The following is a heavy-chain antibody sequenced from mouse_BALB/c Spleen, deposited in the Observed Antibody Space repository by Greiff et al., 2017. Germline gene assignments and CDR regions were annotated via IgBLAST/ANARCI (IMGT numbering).Heavy chain of an antibody. CDR3: ARDMGDGYYYFDY. Sequence: QVQLQQSGPGLVAPSQSLSITCTVSGFSLTGYGVNWVRQPPGKGLEWLGMIWGDGSTDYNSALKSRLSISKDNSKSQVFLKMNSLQTDDTARYYCARDMGDGYYYFDYWGQGTTLTVSS. D-gene: IGHD2-3*01. CDR2: IWGDGST. J-gene: IGHJ2*01. CDR1: GFSLTGYG. V-gene: IGHV2-6-7*01.